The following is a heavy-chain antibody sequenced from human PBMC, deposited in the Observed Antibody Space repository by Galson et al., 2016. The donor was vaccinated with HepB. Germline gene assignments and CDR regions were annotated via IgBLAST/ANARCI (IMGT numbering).Heavy chain of an antibody. V-gene: IGHV3-30*18. J-gene: IGHJ4*02. Sequence: SLRLSCAASGFTFSSYGMHWVRQAPGKGLEWVAVISYDGSNKYYADSVKGRFTISRDNSKNTRYLQMKSLRAEDTAGYYCAKDSGYDGGAFEYWGQGTLGTVSS. CDR2: ISYDGSNK. D-gene: IGHD5-12*01. CDR3: AKDSGYDGGAFEY. CDR1: GFTFSSYG.